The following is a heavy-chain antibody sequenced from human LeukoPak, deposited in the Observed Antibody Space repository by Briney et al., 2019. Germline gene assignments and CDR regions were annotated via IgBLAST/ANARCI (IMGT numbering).Heavy chain of an antibody. CDR3: ATDPSGPSDSSGWSYFDN. Sequence: GGSLRLACAASGFIVSNYCMGWVRQAPGKGLEWVAYIKQDASETYYVDSVRGRFSISRDNAKNSLFLQMHSLRAEDTAVYYCATDPSGPSDSSGWSYFDNWGQGTLVTVSS. CDR2: IKQDASET. CDR1: GFIVSNYC. J-gene: IGHJ4*02. V-gene: IGHV3-7*01. D-gene: IGHD6-19*01.